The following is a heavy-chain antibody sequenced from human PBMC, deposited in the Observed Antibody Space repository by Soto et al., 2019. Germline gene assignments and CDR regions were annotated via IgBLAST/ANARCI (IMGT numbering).Heavy chain of an antibody. CDR1: GFTFSSYA. CDR2: ISYDGSNK. D-gene: IGHD4-17*01. Sequence: GGSLRLSCAASGFTFSSYAMHWVRQAPGKGLEWVAVISYDGSNKYYADSVKGRFTISRDNSKNTLYLQMNSLRAEDTAVYYCARDPYGDYGNNWFDPWGQGTLVTVSS. V-gene: IGHV3-30-3*01. CDR3: ARDPYGDYGNNWFDP. J-gene: IGHJ5*02.